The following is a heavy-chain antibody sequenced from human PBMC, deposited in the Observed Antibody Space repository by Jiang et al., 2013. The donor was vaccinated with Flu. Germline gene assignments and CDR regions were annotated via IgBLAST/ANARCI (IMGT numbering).Heavy chain of an antibody. J-gene: IGHJ4*02. CDR3: ARTNYYDSSGYYPLFDY. Sequence: GAEVKKPGSSVKVSCKASGGTFSSYAISWVRQAPGQGLEWMGGIIPIFGTANYAQKFQGRVTITADESTSTAYMELSSLRSEDTAVYYCARTNYYDSSGYYPLFDYWGQGTLVTVSS. CDR1: GGTFSSYA. CDR2: IIPIFGTA. V-gene: IGHV1-69*01. D-gene: IGHD3-22*01.